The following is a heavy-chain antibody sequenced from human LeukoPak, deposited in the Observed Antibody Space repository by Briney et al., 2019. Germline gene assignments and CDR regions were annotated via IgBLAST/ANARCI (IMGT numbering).Heavy chain of an antibody. CDR1: GGSISSYY. CDR3: AGGLSGSHSLDY. D-gene: IGHD1-26*01. Sequence: SETLSLTCTVSGGSISSYYWSWIRQPPGKGLEWIGYIYYSGSTDYNPSLKSRVTISVDTSKNQFSLKLSSVTAADTAVYYCAGGLSGSHSLDYWGQGTLVTVSS. V-gene: IGHV4-59*01. CDR2: IYYSGST. J-gene: IGHJ4*02.